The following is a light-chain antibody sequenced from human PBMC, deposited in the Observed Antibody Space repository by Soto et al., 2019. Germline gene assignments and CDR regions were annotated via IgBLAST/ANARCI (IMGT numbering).Light chain of an antibody. Sequence: EIVLTQSPGTLSLSPGERATLSCRASQSVSSSYLAWYQQKPGQAPRLLIYGASSRATGIPDRFSGSGSGTHFTLTISRLEPEDFAVYYCQQYGRSPPEYTFGQGTKLEIK. J-gene: IGKJ2*01. V-gene: IGKV3-20*01. CDR2: GAS. CDR3: QQYGRSPPEYT. CDR1: QSVSSSY.